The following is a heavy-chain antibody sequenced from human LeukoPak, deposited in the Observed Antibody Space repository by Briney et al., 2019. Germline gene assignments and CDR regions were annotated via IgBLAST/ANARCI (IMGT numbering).Heavy chain of an antibody. CDR2: IYPGDSDT. J-gene: IGHJ1*01. Sequence: GESLKISCKGSGNSFTSYWIGWVRQMPGKGLEWMGIIYPGDSDTRYSPSFQGQVTISADKSISTAYLQWSSLKASDTAMYYCARQEGGIAVENEPFQHWGQGTLVTVSS. D-gene: IGHD6-19*01. CDR3: ARQEGGIAVENEPFQH. V-gene: IGHV5-51*01. CDR1: GNSFTSYW.